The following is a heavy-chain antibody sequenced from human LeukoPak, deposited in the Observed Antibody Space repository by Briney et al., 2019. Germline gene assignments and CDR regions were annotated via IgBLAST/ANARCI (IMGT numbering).Heavy chain of an antibody. CDR3: AKDRGGVVVRAFDY. CDR2: ISGSGGST. CDR1: GFTFSSYA. Sequence: GGSLRLSCAASGFTFSSYAMSWVRQAPGKGLEWVSGISGSGGSTYYADSVKGRFTISRDNSKNTLYLQMNSLRVEDTAVYYCAKDRGGVVVRAFDYWGQGTLVTVSS. V-gene: IGHV3-23*01. J-gene: IGHJ4*02. D-gene: IGHD3-22*01.